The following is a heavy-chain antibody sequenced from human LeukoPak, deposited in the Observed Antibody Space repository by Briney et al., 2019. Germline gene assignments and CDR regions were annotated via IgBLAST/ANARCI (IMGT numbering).Heavy chain of an antibody. CDR2: INTNTGNP. Sequence: AASVKVSCKASGYTFTSYAMNWVRQAPGQGLEWMGWINTNTGNPTYAQGFTGRFVFSLDTSVSTAYLQISSLKAEDTAVYYCARDSPIADEKGFDYWGQGTLVTVSS. D-gene: IGHD6-13*01. V-gene: IGHV7-4-1*02. CDR1: GYTFTSYA. J-gene: IGHJ4*02. CDR3: ARDSPIADEKGFDY.